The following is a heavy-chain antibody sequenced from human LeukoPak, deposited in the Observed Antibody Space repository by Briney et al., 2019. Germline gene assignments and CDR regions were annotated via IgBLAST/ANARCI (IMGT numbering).Heavy chain of an antibody. CDR2: IYHSGST. J-gene: IGHJ5*02. CDR3: ARQGSEGQPFDP. CDR1: GGSISSSNW. D-gene: IGHD2-15*01. Sequence: SETLSLTCAVSGGSISSSNWWSWVRQPPGKGLEWIGEIYHSGSTDYNPSLKSRVTISVDKSKNQFSLKLSSVTAADTAVYYCARQGSEGQPFDPWGQGTLVTVSS. V-gene: IGHV4-4*02.